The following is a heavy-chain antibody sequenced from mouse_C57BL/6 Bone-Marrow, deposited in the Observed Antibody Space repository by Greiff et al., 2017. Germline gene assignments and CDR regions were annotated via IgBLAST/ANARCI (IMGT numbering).Heavy chain of an antibody. J-gene: IGHJ2*01. D-gene: IGHD3-1*01. CDR1: GYTFPSYW. CDR2: IYPTSGRT. V-gene: IGHV1-55*01. Sequence: QVQLQQPGAELVKPGASVKMSCKASGYTFPSYWITWVKQRPGHGLEWIGEIYPTSGRTNYTEKFKSKAILTVDTSSTTAYMQLSSLTSEDSAVFYCARSGPLARSFDDWGQGTTLTVSS. CDR3: ARSGPLARSFDD.